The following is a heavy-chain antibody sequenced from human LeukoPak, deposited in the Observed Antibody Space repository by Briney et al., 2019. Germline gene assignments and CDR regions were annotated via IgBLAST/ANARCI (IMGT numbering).Heavy chain of an antibody. D-gene: IGHD3-22*01. CDR1: GYTFTSYD. CDR2: MNPNSGNT. Sequence: ASVKVSCKASGYTFTSYDINWVRQATGQGLERMGWMNPNSGNTGYAQKFQGRVTMTRNTSISTAYMELSSLRSEDTAVYYCARGAPPYYYDSSGYYYGDYWGQGTLVTVSS. J-gene: IGHJ4*02. CDR3: ARGAPPYYYDSSGYYYGDY. V-gene: IGHV1-8*01.